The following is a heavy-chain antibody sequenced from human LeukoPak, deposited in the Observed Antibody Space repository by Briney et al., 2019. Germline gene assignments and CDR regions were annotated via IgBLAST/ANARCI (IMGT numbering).Heavy chain of an antibody. V-gene: IGHV1-69*04. CDR2: IIPILGIA. CDR1: GGTFSSYA. Sequence: SVKVSCKASGGTFSSYAISWVRQAPGQGLEWMGRIIPILGIANYAQKFQGRVTITADKSTSTAYMELSSLRSEDTAVYYCARVGAANWNDDAWDFDYWGQGTLVTVSS. J-gene: IGHJ4*02. D-gene: IGHD1-20*01. CDR3: ARVGAANWNDDAWDFDY.